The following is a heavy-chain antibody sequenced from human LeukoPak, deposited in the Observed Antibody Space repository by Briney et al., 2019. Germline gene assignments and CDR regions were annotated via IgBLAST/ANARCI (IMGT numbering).Heavy chain of an antibody. V-gene: IGHV3-30*04. CDR1: GFTFSSYV. J-gene: IGHJ4*02. D-gene: IGHD5-12*01. Sequence: GRSLRLSCAASGFTFSSYVMNWVRQAPGKGLEWVAVISYDGSNKYYADSVKGRFTISRDNSKSTLYLQMNSLRAEDTAVYYCASGYSGYGAFDYWGQGTLVTVSS. CDR3: ASGYSGYGAFDY. CDR2: ISYDGSNK.